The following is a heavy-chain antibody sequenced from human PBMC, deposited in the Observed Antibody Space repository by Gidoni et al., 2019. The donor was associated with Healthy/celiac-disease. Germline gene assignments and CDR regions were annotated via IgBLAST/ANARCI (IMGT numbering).Heavy chain of an antibody. CDR3: ARERNYDILTGYYWGYFDY. V-gene: IGHV3-30-3*01. Sequence: QVQLVESGGGVVQPGRSLRLSCAAAGFPFSSYPMPWVRQAPGKGVEWVAVISYDGSNKYYADSVKGRFTISRDNSKNTLYLQMNSLRAEDTAVYYCARERNYDILTGYYWGYFDYWGQGTLVTVSS. CDR1: GFPFSSYP. J-gene: IGHJ4*02. D-gene: IGHD3-9*01. CDR2: ISYDGSNK.